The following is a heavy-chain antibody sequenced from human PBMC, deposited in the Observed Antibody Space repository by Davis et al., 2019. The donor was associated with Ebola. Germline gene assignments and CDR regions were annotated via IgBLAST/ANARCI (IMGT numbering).Heavy chain of an antibody. CDR2: ISYDGSNK. J-gene: IGHJ4*02. Sequence: PGGSLRLSCAASGFTFSSYGMHWVRQAPGKGLEWVAVISYDGSNKYYADSVKGRFTISRDNSKNTLYLQMNSLRAEDTAVYYCAKALEVVGVVVIFTSGLDYWGQGTLVTVSS. CDR3: AKALEVVGVVVIFTSGLDY. D-gene: IGHD2-21*01. V-gene: IGHV3-30*18. CDR1: GFTFSSYG.